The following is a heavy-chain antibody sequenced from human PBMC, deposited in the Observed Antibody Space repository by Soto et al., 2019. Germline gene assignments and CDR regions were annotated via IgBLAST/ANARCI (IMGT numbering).Heavy chain of an antibody. J-gene: IGHJ4*02. V-gene: IGHV3-21*01. CDR2: ISGSSTYI. Sequence: GGSLRLSCAASGFTFSTYSMNWVRQAPGKGLEWVSSISGSSTYIYYADSVKGRFTISRDNAKNSLYLQMNSLRAEDTAVYYCARRPPGDFWGQGTLVTVSS. CDR3: ARRPPGDF. D-gene: IGHD3-3*01. CDR1: GFTFSTYS.